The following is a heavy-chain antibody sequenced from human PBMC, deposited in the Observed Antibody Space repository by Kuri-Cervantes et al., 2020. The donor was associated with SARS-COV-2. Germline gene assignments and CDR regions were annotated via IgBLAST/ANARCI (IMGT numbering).Heavy chain of an antibody. CDR1: GFTFSDYY. CDR2: ISNSGSTI. CDR3: ARGYSSSWYRGQASY. D-gene: IGHD6-13*01. J-gene: IGHJ4*02. Sequence: GGSLRLPCAASGFTFSDYYMSWIRQAPGKGLEWVSYISNSGSTIYYADSVKGRFTISRDNAKNSLYLQMNSLRAEDTAVYYCARGYSSSWYRGQASYWGQGTLVTVFS. V-gene: IGHV3-11*01.